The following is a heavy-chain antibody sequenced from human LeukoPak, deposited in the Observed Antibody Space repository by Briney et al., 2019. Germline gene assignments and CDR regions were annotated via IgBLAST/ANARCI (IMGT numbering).Heavy chain of an antibody. D-gene: IGHD2-15*01. CDR3: ARDSDIVVVVAATRDWRLDI. Sequence: GSSVKVSCKASGGTFSSYAISWVRQAPGQGLEWMGGIIPIFGIANYAQKFQGRVTITADKSTSTAYMELSSLRSEDTAVYYCARDSDIVVVVAATRDWRLDIWGQGTMVTVSS. V-gene: IGHV1-69*17. CDR2: IIPIFGIA. J-gene: IGHJ3*02. CDR1: GGTFSSYA.